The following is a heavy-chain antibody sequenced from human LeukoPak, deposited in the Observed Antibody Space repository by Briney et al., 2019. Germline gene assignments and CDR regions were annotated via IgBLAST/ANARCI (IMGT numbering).Heavy chain of an antibody. CDR3: ARESPSFDY. Sequence: SQTLSLTCAISGDSVSSNSAAWNWIRQSPSRGLEWLGKIYYRSKRNYDYALSVKSRITINADTSKNQFSLQLKSVTPEDTAIYYCARESPSFDYWGQGILVSVSS. CDR2: IYYRSKRNY. V-gene: IGHV6-1*01. J-gene: IGHJ4*02. CDR1: GDSVSSNSAA.